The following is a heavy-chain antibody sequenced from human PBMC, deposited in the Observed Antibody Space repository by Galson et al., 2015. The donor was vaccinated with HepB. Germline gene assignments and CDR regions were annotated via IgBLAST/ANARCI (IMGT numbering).Heavy chain of an antibody. CDR2: IRSKASNYAT. V-gene: IGHV3-73*01. CDR3: IRLGNLVGYSSS. Sequence: SLRLSCAASGFTFSSSAIHWVRQTSGKGLGWVGRIRSKASNYATAYTASLKGRFTISRDDSKNTAYLQMSRLKTEDTAVYYCIRLGNLVGYSSSWGQGTLVTVSS. CDR1: GFTFSSSA. J-gene: IGHJ4*02. D-gene: IGHD6-13*01.